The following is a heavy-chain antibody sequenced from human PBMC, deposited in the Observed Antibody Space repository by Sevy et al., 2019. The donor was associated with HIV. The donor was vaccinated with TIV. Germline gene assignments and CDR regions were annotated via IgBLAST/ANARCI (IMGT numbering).Heavy chain of an antibody. J-gene: IGHJ3*02. CDR2: LSGNGGST. CDR1: GFTFSSYA. V-gene: IGHV3-23*01. CDR3: ARDVALPAFDI. Sequence: GGSLRLSCAASGFTFSSYAMNWVRQAPGKGLEWVSGLSGNGGSTNYADSVKGRFTISRDNSKNTLYLQMNSLKAEDAAVYYCARDVALPAFDIWGQGTMVTVSS.